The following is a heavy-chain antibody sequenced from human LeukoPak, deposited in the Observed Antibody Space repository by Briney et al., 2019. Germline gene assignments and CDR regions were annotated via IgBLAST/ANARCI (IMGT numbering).Heavy chain of an antibody. D-gene: IGHD3-10*01. V-gene: IGHV3-53*01. CDR2: IYGDGRT. CDR3: ARSPSYYGSAHYFDY. CDR1: GFTFTGYE. Sequence: PGGSLRLSCAASGFTFTGYEMNWVRQAPGKGLEWVSIIYGDGRTYYADSVKGRFTISRDNSKNTLFLQMNSLGAEDTAVYYCARSPSYYGSAHYFDYWGQGTLVTVSS. J-gene: IGHJ4*02.